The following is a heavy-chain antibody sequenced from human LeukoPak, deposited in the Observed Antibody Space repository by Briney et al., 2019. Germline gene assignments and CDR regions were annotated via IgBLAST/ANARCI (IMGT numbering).Heavy chain of an antibody. CDR1: GGSISSGGYC. Sequence: SETLSLTCTVSGGSISSGGYCWSWIRQHPGKGLEWIGYIYYSGSTYYNPSLKSRVTISVDTSKNQFSLKLSSVTAADTAVYYCARGALDCSSTSCRPYYFDYWGQGTLVTVSS. V-gene: IGHV4-31*03. D-gene: IGHD2-2*01. J-gene: IGHJ4*02. CDR3: ARGALDCSSTSCRPYYFDY. CDR2: IYYSGST.